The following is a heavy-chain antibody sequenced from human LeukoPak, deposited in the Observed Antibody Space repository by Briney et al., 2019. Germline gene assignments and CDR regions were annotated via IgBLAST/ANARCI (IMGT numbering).Heavy chain of an antibody. Sequence: PGGSLRLSCAASGFTFSSFWMIWVRQAPGEGLEWVANIKGDGSEKYYVDSVKGRFTISRDNAKNSLYLQMNSLRVEDTAIYYCARKTSGPNPFDFWGQGTLVTVSS. D-gene: IGHD2-8*01. CDR1: GFTFSSFW. J-gene: IGHJ4*02. CDR2: IKGDGSEK. CDR3: ARKTSGPNPFDF. V-gene: IGHV3-7*03.